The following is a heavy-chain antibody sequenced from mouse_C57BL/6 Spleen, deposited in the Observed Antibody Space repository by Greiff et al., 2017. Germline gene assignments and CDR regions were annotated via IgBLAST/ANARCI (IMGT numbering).Heavy chain of an antibody. J-gene: IGHJ3*01. CDR1: GYTFTSYW. V-gene: IGHV1-69*01. CDR3: ARGYDYDRDWFAY. Sequence: VQLQQPGAELVMPGASVKLSCKASGYTFTSYWMHWVKQRPGQGLEWIGEIDPSDSYTNYNQKFKGKSTLTVDKSSSTAYMQLSSLTSEDSAVYYCARGYDYDRDWFAYWGQGTLVTVSA. D-gene: IGHD2-4*01. CDR2: IDPSDSYT.